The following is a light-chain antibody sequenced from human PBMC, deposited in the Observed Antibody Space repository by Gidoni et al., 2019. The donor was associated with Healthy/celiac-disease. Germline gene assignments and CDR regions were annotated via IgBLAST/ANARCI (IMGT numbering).Light chain of an antibody. J-gene: IGKJ4*01. CDR2: DAS. CDR3: QQRSNWLALT. Sequence: EIVLKQSPATLSLSPGERATLSCRASQSVSSYLAWYQQKPGQAPRLLIYDASNRATGIPARFSGSGSGTDVTLTISSLEPEDFAVYYCQQRSNWLALTFGGGTKVEIK. V-gene: IGKV3-11*01. CDR1: QSVSSY.